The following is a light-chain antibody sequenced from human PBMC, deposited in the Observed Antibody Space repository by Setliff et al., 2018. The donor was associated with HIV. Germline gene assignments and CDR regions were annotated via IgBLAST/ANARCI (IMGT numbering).Light chain of an antibody. CDR3: SSYTSSTSVR. Sequence: QSVLTQPASVSGSPGQSITLSCTGTTTDIGTYYYVSWYQQHSGKAPKLLIREVSYRPSGVSHRFSGSKSGNTASLTISGLRAEDEADYYCSSYTSSTSVRFGGGTKVTVL. J-gene: IGLJ2*01. CDR1: TTDIGTYYY. V-gene: IGLV2-14*01. CDR2: EVS.